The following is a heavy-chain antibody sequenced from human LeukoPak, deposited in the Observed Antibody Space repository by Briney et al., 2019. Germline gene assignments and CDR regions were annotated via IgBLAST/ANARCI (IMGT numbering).Heavy chain of an antibody. D-gene: IGHD4-17*01. V-gene: IGHV4-4*07. J-gene: IGHJ5*01. CDR2: IYKSMYSGGST. CDR1: GDSIGAYY. CDR3: VRDPTTVTAFFDL. Sequence: SETLSLTCTVSGDSIGAYYWSWIRQPAGKGLEWIGRIYKSMYSGGSTDYNPSLKSRVTMSVDTSKNQLSLKLSSLTAADTAVYYCVRDPTTVTAFFDLWGQGTLVTVSS.